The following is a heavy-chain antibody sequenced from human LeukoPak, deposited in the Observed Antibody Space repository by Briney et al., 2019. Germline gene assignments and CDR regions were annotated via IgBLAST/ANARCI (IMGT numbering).Heavy chain of an antibody. D-gene: IGHD3-16*01. Sequence: ASVKVSCKASGYTFTGYSIHWVRQAPGQGLEWMGWINPNSGGTNYAQKFQGRFTMTRDTSINTAYMELSRLRSNDTAVYYCARFTPQGYGWGGYNRFDPWGQGTLVTVSS. J-gene: IGHJ5*02. CDR3: ARFTPQGYGWGGYNRFDP. V-gene: IGHV1-2*02. CDR1: GYTFTGYS. CDR2: INPNSGGT.